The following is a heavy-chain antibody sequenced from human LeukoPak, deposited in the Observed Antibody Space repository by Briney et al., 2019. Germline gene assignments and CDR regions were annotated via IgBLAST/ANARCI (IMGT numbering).Heavy chain of an antibody. CDR2: IYWNDDK. CDR3: AHRRPHDWFVLFDY. CDR1: GFSLSTSGVG. J-gene: IGHJ4*02. D-gene: IGHD3-9*01. Sequence: SGPTLVKPTQTLTLTCTFSGFSLSTSGVGVGWIRQPPGKALEWLALIYWNDDKRYSPSLKSRLTITKDTSKNQVVLTMTNMDPVDTATYYCAHRRPHDWFVLFDYWGQGTLVTVSS. V-gene: IGHV2-5*01.